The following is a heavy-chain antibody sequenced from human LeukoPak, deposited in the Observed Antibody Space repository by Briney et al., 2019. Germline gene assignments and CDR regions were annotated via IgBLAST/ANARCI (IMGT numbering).Heavy chain of an antibody. Sequence: PSQTLSLTCTVSGGSISSYYWSWIRQPPGKGLEWIGYIYYSGSTNYNPSLKSRVTISVDTSKNQFSLKLSSVTAADTAVYYCAREVGDGYNYVDYWGQGTLVTVSS. CDR1: GGSISSYY. CDR3: AREVGDGYNYVDY. V-gene: IGHV4-59*01. J-gene: IGHJ4*02. CDR2: IYYSGST. D-gene: IGHD5-24*01.